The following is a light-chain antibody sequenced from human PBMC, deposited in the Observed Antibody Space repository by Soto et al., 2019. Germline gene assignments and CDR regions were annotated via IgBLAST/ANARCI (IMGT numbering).Light chain of an antibody. CDR1: QSVSSN. CDR3: QQGHSGLT. CDR2: GAS. V-gene: IGKV3-15*01. J-gene: IGKJ4*01. Sequence: EIVLTQSPGTLSLSPGERATLSCRASQSVSSNLAWYQQKPGQAPRLLIYGASTRATGIPARFSGSGSGTEFTLTINSLESEDFATYYCQQGHSGLTFGGGTKVDIK.